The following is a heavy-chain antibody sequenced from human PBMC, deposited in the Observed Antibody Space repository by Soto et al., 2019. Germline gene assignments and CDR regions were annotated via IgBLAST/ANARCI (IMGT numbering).Heavy chain of an antibody. D-gene: IGHD2-15*01. CDR2: ISGSGGST. J-gene: IGHJ4*02. CDR3: AKDVAVCRGGSCYWSSDY. CDR1: GFTFSSYA. Sequence: GGSLRLSCAASGFTFSSYAMSWVRQAPGKGLEWVSAISGSGGSTYYADSVKGRFTISRDNSKNTLYLQMNSLRAEDTAVYYCAKDVAVCRGGSCYWSSDYWGQGTLVTVSS. V-gene: IGHV3-23*01.